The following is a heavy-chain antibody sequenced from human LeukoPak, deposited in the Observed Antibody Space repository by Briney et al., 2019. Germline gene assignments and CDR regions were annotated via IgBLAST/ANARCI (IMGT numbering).Heavy chain of an antibody. J-gene: IGHJ6*03. D-gene: IGHD3-3*01. CDR2: MNPNSGNT. Sequence: ASVKVSCKASGYTFTSYDINWVRQATGQGLEWMGWMNPNSGNTGYAQKFQGRVTMTRNTSISTVYMELSSLRSEDTAVYYCARAGITIFGVAHYYYYYMDVWGKGTTVTVSS. CDR1: GYTFTSYD. CDR3: ARAGITIFGVAHYYYYYMDV. V-gene: IGHV1-8*01.